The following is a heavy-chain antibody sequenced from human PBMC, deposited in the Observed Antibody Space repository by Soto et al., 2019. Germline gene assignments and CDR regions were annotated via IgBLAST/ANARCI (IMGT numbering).Heavy chain of an antibody. CDR3: ARDIRWELGYYYYGMDV. D-gene: IGHD1-26*01. J-gene: IGHJ6*02. V-gene: IGHV3-30-3*01. CDR2: VSNDGSNK. Sequence: QVQLVESGGGAVQPGRSLRLSCAASGFTFSSYAIHWVHQAPGKGLEWVAVVSNDGSNKYYADSVKGRFTISRDNSKNPLDLQMNSLRAKDTAVYYCARDIRWELGYYYYGMDVWGQGTTVTVSS. CDR1: GFTFSSYA.